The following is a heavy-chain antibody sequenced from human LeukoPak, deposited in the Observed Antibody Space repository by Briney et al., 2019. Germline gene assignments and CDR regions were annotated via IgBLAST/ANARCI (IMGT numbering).Heavy chain of an antibody. Sequence: GGSLRLSCTASGFTFSDYWMSWVRQAPGKGPEWVANIKQDGSDKYYVDSVRGRFTISRDNAKNALYLQVNSLRPEDTAVYYCARGEFAWIQGSYGMNVWGQGTTVTVSS. V-gene: IGHV3-7*01. CDR2: IKQDGSDK. J-gene: IGHJ6*02. D-gene: IGHD5-18*01. CDR1: GFTFSDYW. CDR3: ARGEFAWIQGSYGMNV.